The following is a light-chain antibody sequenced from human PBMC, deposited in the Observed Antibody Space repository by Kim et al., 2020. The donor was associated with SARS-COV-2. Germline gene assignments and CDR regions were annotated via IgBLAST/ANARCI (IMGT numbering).Light chain of an antibody. J-gene: IGKJ2*03. CDR1: QGIRDD. CDR2: AAS. V-gene: IGKV1-17*01. Sequence: SASVGDRVTITCRASQGIRDDLSWYQQKPGEAPKRLIFAASTLHSGVPSRFSGSGSGTEFTLTITSLQPEDFATYDCLQHRDFPVSFGQGTKLEI. CDR3: LQHRDFPVS.